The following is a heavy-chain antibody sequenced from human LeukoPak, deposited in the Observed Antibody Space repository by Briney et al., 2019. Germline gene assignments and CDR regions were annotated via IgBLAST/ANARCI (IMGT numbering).Heavy chain of an antibody. CDR3: ARARVYYDSSGYHRAYYFDY. CDR2: LNHSGST. Sequence: GSLRLSCAASGFTFSSYGMHWIRQPPGKGLEWIGELNHSGSTNYNPSLKSRVTISVDTSKNQFSLKLSSVTAADTAVYYCARARVYYDSSGYHRAYYFDYWGQGTLVTVSS. D-gene: IGHD3-22*01. V-gene: IGHV4-34*01. CDR1: GFTFSSYG. J-gene: IGHJ4*02.